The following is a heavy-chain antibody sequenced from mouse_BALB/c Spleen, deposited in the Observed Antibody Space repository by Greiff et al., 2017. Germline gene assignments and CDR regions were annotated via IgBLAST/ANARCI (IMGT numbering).Heavy chain of an antibody. CDR3: ARRAYFDV. CDR2: INPSTGYT. CDR1: GYTFTSYW. V-gene: IGHV1-7*01. D-gene: IGHD3-3*01. Sequence: VQLQQSGAELAKPGASVKMSCKASGYTFTSYWMHWVKQRPGQGLEWIGYINPSTGYTEYNQKFKDKATLTADKSSSTAYMQLSSLTSEDSAVYYCARRAYFDVWGAGTTVTVSS. J-gene: IGHJ1*01.